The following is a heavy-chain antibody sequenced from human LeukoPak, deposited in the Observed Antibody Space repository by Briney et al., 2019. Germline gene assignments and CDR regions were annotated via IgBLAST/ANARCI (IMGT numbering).Heavy chain of an antibody. V-gene: IGHV4-59*08. D-gene: IGHD1-26*01. J-gene: IGHJ4*02. CDR3: ARHLRFDGSYPGGFDY. Sequence: SETLSLTCTVSGGSISSYYWSWIRQPPGKGLEWIGYIYYSGSTNYNPPLKSRVTISVDTSKNQFSLKLSSVTAADTAVYYCARHLRFDGSYPGGFDYWGQGTLVTVSS. CDR2: IYYSGST. CDR1: GGSISSYY.